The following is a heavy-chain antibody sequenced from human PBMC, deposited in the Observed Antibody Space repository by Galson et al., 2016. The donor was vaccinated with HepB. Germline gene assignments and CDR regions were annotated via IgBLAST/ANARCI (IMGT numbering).Heavy chain of an antibody. CDR3: VRLQQGTAAHP. J-gene: IGHJ5*02. Sequence: SETLSLTCVAYGGSFSNYYWGWIRQPPGKGLEWIGEITESGVTNYSPSLKSRATISLHTSKNQFSLNLTSVTAADTAVYFCVRLQQGTAAHPWGPGTQVIVSS. CDR2: ITESGVT. D-gene: IGHD6-6*01. CDR1: GGSFSNYY. V-gene: IGHV4-34*01.